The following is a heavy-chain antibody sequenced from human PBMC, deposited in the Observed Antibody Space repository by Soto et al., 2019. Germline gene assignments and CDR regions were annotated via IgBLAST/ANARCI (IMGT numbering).Heavy chain of an antibody. CDR3: ARVVLSITRGAFDA. CDR2: ISHSGTS. Sequence: QVQLQESGPGLVKPSGTLSLTCAVSGGSISSSHWWTWVRQSPGKGLEYLGEISHSGTSNSNPSLKSRVPLSVDRSKNHFSLTLTSVTAADTAVYYCARVVLSITRGAFDAWGQGTPVIVSS. J-gene: IGHJ3*01. V-gene: IGHV4-4*02. CDR1: GGSISSSHW. D-gene: IGHD1-20*01.